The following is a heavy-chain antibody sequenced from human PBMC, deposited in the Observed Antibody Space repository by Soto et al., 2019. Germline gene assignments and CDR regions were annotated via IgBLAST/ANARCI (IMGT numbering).Heavy chain of an antibody. Sequence: GGSLRLSCAASGFTFSSFWMSWVRQAPGKGLEWVANIKQDGSEKYYVDSVKGRFTISRDNAKNSLYLQMNSLRAEDTAVYYCASHFARWSYFDYWGQGTLVTVSS. D-gene: IGHD2-15*01. CDR1: GFTFSSFW. J-gene: IGHJ4*02. CDR2: IKQDGSEK. CDR3: ASHFARWSYFDY. V-gene: IGHV3-7*03.